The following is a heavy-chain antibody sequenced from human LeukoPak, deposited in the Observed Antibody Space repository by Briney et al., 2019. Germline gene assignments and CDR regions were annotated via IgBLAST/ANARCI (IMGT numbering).Heavy chain of an antibody. J-gene: IGHJ4*02. V-gene: IGHV1-18*01. CDR1: GYTFTSYG. CDR2: ISAYNGNT. Sequence: GASVKVSCKASGYTFTSYGISRVRQAPGQGLEWMGWISAYNGNTNYAQKLQGRVTMTTDTSTSTAYMELRSLRSDDTAVYYCARATTIFGVVIDLYYWGQGTLVTVSS. CDR3: ARATTIFGVVIDLYY. D-gene: IGHD3-3*01.